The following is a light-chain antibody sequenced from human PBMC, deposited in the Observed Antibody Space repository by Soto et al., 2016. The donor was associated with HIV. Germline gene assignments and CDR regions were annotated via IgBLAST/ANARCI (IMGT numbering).Light chain of an antibody. CDR3: QVWDIKDYI. CDR2: ENN. V-gene: IGLV3-1*01. J-gene: IGLJ1*01. Sequence: SYELTRPLSVSVSPGQTASITCSGANLWDKYVYWYQQKPGQSPLLVIQENNRRPSGVPERFSGSNSWGTATLTITGTQAMDEGDYYCQVWDIKDYIFGPGTKVTVL. CDR1: NLWDKY.